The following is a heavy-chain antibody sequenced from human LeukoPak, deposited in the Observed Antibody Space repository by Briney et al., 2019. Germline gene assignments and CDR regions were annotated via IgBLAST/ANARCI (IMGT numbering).Heavy chain of an antibody. J-gene: IGHJ4*02. CDR3: ARDSYYDILTGYVRYFDY. D-gene: IGHD3-9*01. CDR2: ISRSSSYI. CDR1: GFTFSSYS. V-gene: IGHV3-21*01. Sequence: GGSLRLSCAASGFTFSSYSINWVRQAPGKGLEWVSSISRSSSYIYYADSVKGRFTISRDNAKNSLYLQMNSLTAEDTAVYYCARDSYYDILTGYVRYFDYWGEGTLVTVSS.